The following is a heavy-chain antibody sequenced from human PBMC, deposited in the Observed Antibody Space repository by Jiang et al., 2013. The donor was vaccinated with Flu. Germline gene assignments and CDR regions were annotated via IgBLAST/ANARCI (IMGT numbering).Heavy chain of an antibody. CDR2: IYYSGST. CDR1: GGSVSSGSYY. V-gene: IGHV4-61*01. Sequence: GSGLVKPSETLSLTCTVSGGSVSSGSYYWSWIRQPPGKGLEWIGYIYYSGSTNYNPSLKSRVTISVDTSKNQFSLKLSSVTAADTAVYYCARDPWPVYDGSSRWGQGTLVTVSS. J-gene: IGHJ4*02. CDR3: ARDPWPVYDGSSR. D-gene: IGHD6-6*01.